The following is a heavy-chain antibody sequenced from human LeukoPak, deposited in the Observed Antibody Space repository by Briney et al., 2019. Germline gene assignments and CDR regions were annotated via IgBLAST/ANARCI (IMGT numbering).Heavy chain of an antibody. Sequence: PGGSLRLSCAASGFTFSSYAMSWVRQAPGKGLELVSAISGSGGSTYYADSVKGRFTISRDNSKNTLYLQMNSLRAEDTAVYYCAKDPLWFREIGWFDPWGQGTLVTVSS. J-gene: IGHJ5*02. D-gene: IGHD3-10*01. CDR1: GFTFSSYA. V-gene: IGHV3-23*01. CDR3: AKDPLWFREIGWFDP. CDR2: ISGSGGST.